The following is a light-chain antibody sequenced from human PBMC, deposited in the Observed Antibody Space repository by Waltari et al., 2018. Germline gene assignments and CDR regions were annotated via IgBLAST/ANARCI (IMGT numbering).Light chain of an antibody. J-gene: IGLJ2*01. Sequence: SYDLPHPSSVSVSPGQTARLTCSGDILAKTHARWFQQKPGQATLLVIFQDNLRPSGIPVRFSGSSSGTTVTLTISGAHVDDEVDYHCYSAADNNLVIFGGGTKLTVL. CDR3: YSAADNNLVI. CDR1: ILAKTH. CDR2: QDN. V-gene: IGLV3-27*01.